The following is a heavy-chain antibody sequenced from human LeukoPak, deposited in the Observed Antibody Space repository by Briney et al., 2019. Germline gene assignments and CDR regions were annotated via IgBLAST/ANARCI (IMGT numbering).Heavy chain of an antibody. V-gene: IGHV3-23*01. CDR1: GFTFGNYA. CDR2: ISGTGSST. J-gene: IGHJ5*02. Sequence: PGGYLRLSCEASGFTFGNYAMNWVRQAPGKGLEWFSTISGTGSSTYYADSAKGRFTISRDNSKDTLFLQLNSLTAADTAMYFCAKASVAIPQYCNSWGQGTLVTVSS. CDR3: AKASVAIPQYCNS. D-gene: IGHD2-2*02.